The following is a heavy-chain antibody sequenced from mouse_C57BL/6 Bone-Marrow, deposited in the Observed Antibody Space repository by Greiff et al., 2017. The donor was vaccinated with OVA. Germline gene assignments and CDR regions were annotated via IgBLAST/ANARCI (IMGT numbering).Heavy chain of an antibody. CDR2: IYPGSGST. Sequence: VQLQQPGAELVKPGASVKMSCKASGYTFTSYWITWVKQRPGQGLAWIGDIYPGSGSTNYNEKFKSKATLTVDTSSSTAYMQLSSLTSEDSAVYYCAREDYYSNYVDYWGQGTTLTVSS. CDR3: AREDYYSNYVDY. D-gene: IGHD2-5*01. V-gene: IGHV1-55*01. CDR1: GYTFTSYW. J-gene: IGHJ2*01.